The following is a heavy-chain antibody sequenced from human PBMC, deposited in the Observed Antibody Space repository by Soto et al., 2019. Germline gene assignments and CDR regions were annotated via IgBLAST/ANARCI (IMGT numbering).Heavy chain of an antibody. V-gene: IGHV4-59*08. CDR2: IYYSGST. J-gene: IGHJ3*02. D-gene: IGHD3-10*01. CDR1: GGSISSYY. CDR3: ARGGPPIVEGEAPFDI. Sequence: SETLSLTCTVSGGSISSYYWSWIRQPPGKGLEWIGYIYYSGSTNYNPSLKSRVTISVDTSKNQFSLKLSSVTAADTAVYYCARGGPPIVEGEAPFDIWGQGTMVTVSS.